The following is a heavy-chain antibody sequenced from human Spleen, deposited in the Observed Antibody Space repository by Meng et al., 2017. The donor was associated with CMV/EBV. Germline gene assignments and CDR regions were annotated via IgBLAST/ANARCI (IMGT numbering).Heavy chain of an antibody. V-gene: IGHV3-7*01. Sequence: GESLKISCAASGFTLSTYCMNWVRQAPGKGLEWVANIKLDGSEISYVDSVKGRFTISRDNAMNSLFLQMNSLRAEDTAVYYCARGRTSCPHWGQGTLVTVSS. CDR1: GFTLSTYC. J-gene: IGHJ4*02. CDR3: ARGRTSCPH. CDR2: IKLDGSEI. D-gene: IGHD2-2*01.